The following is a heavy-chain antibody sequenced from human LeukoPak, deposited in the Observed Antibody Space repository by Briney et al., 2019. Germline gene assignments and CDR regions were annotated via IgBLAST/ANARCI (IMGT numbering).Heavy chain of an antibody. D-gene: IGHD3-10*01. V-gene: IGHV1-18*03. CDR3: ARWFGELALDY. CDR1: GYTFTSYD. Sequence: ASVKVSCKASGYTFTSYDMSWVRQAPGQGLAWMGWISTYNGNTNYAQKLQGRVTMTTDTSTSTAYMELRSLRSDDMALYYCARWFGELALDYWGQGTLVTVSS. CDR2: ISTYNGNT. J-gene: IGHJ4*02.